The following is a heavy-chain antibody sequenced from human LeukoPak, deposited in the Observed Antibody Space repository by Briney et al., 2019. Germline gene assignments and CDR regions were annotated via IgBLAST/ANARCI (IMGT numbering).Heavy chain of an antibody. CDR2: RKYRSKSYY. D-gene: IGHD5-24*01. J-gene: IGHJ4*02. CDR3: ARSYNGGLDY. CDR1: GGTFSSSSAA. Sequence: SQTLSLTCAVSGGTFSSSSAAWRWIRQSPSRGLEWLGRRKYRSKSYYEYAESVRIRTTINPDASKNHFSLQMNSVTPEDTAVYYCARSYNGGLDYWGQGTLVTVSS. V-gene: IGHV6-1*01.